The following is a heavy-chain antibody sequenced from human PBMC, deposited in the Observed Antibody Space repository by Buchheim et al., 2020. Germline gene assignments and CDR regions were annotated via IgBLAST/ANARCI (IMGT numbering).Heavy chain of an antibody. Sequence: QLQLQESGSGLVKPSQTLSLTCAVSGGSISSDDYSWNWIRQPPGRGLEWIGYIYHSGSTYYNPSLESRVTISVDRSKNQFSLKLSSVTAPDTAVYYCARAPMVRGGYYFGYWGQGTL. D-gene: IGHD3-10*01. V-gene: IGHV4-30-2*01. CDR3: ARAPMVRGGYYFGY. CDR2: IYHSGST. CDR1: GGSISSDDYS. J-gene: IGHJ4*02.